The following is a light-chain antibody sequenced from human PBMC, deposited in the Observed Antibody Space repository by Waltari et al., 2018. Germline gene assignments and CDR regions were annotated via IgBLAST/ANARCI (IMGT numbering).Light chain of an antibody. CDR2: GAS. Sequence: EIVMMQSPATLSVSPGERATLSCRASQSVSSNLAWYQQKPGQAPRLLIYGASTRATGIPARFSGSGSWTEFTLTISILQSEDFAVYYCQQYNNWPPWTFGQGTKVEIK. CDR3: QQYNNWPPWT. V-gene: IGKV3-15*01. CDR1: QSVSSN. J-gene: IGKJ1*01.